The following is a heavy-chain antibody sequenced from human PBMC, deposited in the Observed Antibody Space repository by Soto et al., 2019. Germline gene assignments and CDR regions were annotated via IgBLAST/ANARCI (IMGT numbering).Heavy chain of an antibody. CDR2: VYYTGST. V-gene: IGHV4-59*01. CDR1: GGSISGSY. CDR3: ARSVAVPGAHIDY. Sequence: SETLSLTCSVSGGSISGSYWSWIRQSPGKGLEWLDYVYYTGSTNYSPSLRSRVSISVDTSKNEFSLRLSSVTAADTAVYFCARSVAVPGAHIDYWGQGTLVTVSS. J-gene: IGHJ4*02. D-gene: IGHD6-19*01.